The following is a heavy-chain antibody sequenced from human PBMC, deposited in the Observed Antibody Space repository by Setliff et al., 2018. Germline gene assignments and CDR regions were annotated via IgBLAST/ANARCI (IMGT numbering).Heavy chain of an antibody. CDR3: ARLYEFGELFSNY. V-gene: IGHV4-38-2*01. CDR1: GYSISSGYY. D-gene: IGHD3-10*01. CDR2: IYHSGST. J-gene: IGHJ4*02. Sequence: SETLSLTCAVSGYSISSGYYWGWIRQPPGKGLEWIGSIYHSGSTYYNPSLKSRVTISVGTSKNQFSLKLSSVTAADTAVYYCARLYEFGELFSNYWGQGTLVT.